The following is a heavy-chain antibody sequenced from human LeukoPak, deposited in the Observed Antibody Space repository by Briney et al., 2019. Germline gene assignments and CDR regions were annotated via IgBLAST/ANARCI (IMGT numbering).Heavy chain of an antibody. CDR2: IDHRGNT. Sequence: SETLSLTCAVYGESFTGYYWSWIRQSPGTGLEWIGEIDHRGNTNYNPSLTSRVTISVDTSKNQFSLRLNSVTAADTAVYYCARLSDFDYIRGSHGPYDYWGQGTLVTVSS. CDR1: GESFTGYY. J-gene: IGHJ4*02. D-gene: IGHD3-16*01. V-gene: IGHV4-34*01. CDR3: ARLSDFDYIRGSHGPYDY.